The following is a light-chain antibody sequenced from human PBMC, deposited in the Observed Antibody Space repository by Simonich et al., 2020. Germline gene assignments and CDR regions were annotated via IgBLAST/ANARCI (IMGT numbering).Light chain of an antibody. CDR1: QSVLYSSNNKNY. Sequence: DFVMTQSPDSLAVSLGESATINCKSSQSVLYSSNNKNYLAWYQQKPGQPPKLLIYLASTRESGVPDRFSGSGSGTDFTLTISSLQAEDVAVYYCQQYYSTPLTFGGGTKVEIK. CDR3: QQYYSTPLT. J-gene: IGKJ4*01. CDR2: LAS. V-gene: IGKV4-1*01.